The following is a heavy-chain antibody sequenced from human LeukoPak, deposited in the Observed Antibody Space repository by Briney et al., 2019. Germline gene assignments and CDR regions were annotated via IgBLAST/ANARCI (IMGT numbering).Heavy chain of an antibody. CDR1: GYSISSGYY. Sequence: TPSETLSLTCAVSGYSISSGYYWGWIRQPPGKGLERIGSIYHSGGTYFNPSLKSRVTISVDTSKTQFSLKLSSVTAADTAVYYCASLDIVVVPAAIGWFDPWGQGTLVTVSS. J-gene: IGHJ5*02. CDR3: ASLDIVVVPAAIGWFDP. D-gene: IGHD2-2*01. V-gene: IGHV4-38-2*01. CDR2: IYHSGGT.